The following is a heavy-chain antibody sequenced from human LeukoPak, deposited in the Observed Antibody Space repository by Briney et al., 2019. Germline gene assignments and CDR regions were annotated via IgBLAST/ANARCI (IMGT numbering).Heavy chain of an antibody. D-gene: IGHD6-13*01. CDR1: GITFSNYG. CDR3: AKAGGHDSSWGPFSFDY. CDR2: ISSSSGSI. Sequence: GGSLRLSCAASGITFSNYGMNWVRQAPGKGLEWVSHISSSSGSIFYADSVKGRFTISRDNAKNSVYLQINSLRAEDTAIYYCAKAGGHDSSWGPFSFDYWGQGTLVTVSS. V-gene: IGHV3-48*01. J-gene: IGHJ4*02.